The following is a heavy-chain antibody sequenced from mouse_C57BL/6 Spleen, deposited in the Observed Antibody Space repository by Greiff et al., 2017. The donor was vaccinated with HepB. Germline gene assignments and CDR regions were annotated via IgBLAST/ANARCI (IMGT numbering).Heavy chain of an antibody. CDR1: GYSFTGYY. CDR3: ARSGDY. J-gene: IGHJ2*01. V-gene: IGHV1-42*01. D-gene: IGHD3-1*01. Sequence: VQLKESGPELVKPGASVKISCKASGYSFTGYYMNWVKQSPEKILEWIGEINPSTGGTTYNQKFKAKATLTVDKSSSTAYMQLKSLTSEDSAVYYCARSGDYWGQGTTLTVSS. CDR2: INPSTGGT.